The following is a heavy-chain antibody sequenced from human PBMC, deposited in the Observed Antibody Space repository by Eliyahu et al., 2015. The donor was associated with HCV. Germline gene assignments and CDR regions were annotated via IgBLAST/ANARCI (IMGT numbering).Heavy chain of an antibody. CDR2: ISSGGGDT. D-gene: IGHD4-17*01. V-gene: IGHV3-23*01. CDR3: VKGAYGDYEGT. Sequence: EMQLLESGGGLVQPEXSLRLXCXASGFTFRSYPMSWVRQAPGKGLEWVSAISSGGGDTYYADSVKGRFTVSRDNSKNSLFLQMSSLRAEDTAVYFCVKGAYGDYEGTWGQGTMVAVSS. J-gene: IGHJ3*01. CDR1: GFTFRSYP.